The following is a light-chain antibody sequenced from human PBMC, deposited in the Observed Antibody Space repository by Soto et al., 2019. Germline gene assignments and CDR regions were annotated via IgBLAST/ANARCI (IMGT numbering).Light chain of an antibody. CDR3: QQHISSPLT. J-gene: IGKJ4*01. V-gene: IGKV1-5*03. Sequence: DIQMTQSPSTLSASVGDRVTITCRASESISTWLAWYQQKPGKAPKLLIFKASSLGSGVPSRFSGRGFGTEFTLTISSLQPDDFATYYCQQHISSPLTFGGGTKVDI. CDR1: ESISTW. CDR2: KAS.